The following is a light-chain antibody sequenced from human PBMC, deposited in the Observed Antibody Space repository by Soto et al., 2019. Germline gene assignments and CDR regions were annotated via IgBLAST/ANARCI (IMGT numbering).Light chain of an antibody. CDR3: QQYDNYPLT. CDR1: QSISNW. CDR2: AAS. V-gene: IGKV1-5*01. Sequence: IHRTQSPSTLSASVGERVTITCRASQSISNWLAWYQQKPGKAPNLLIYAASTLESGVSLRFSGSGSGTEFTLTISNLQPEDFATYYCQQYDNYPLTFGGGTKVDIK. J-gene: IGKJ4*01.